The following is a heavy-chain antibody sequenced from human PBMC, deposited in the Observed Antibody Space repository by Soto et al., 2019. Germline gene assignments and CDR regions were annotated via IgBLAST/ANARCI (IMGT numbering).Heavy chain of an antibody. J-gene: IGHJ6*03. Sequence: GGSLRLSCAASGFTFSSYWMHWVRQAPGKGLVWVSRINSDGSSTSYADSVKGRFTISRDNAKNTLYLQMNSLRAEDTAVYYCARRYCTNGVCFPNYYYYYYMDVWGKGTTVTVSS. D-gene: IGHD2-8*01. V-gene: IGHV3-74*01. CDR1: GFTFSSYW. CDR2: INSDGSST. CDR3: ARRYCTNGVCFPNYYYYYYMDV.